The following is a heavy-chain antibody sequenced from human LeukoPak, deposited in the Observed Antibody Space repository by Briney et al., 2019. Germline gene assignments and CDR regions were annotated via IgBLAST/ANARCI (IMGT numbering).Heavy chain of an antibody. Sequence: SETLSLTCTVSGGSISSSSYYWGWIRQPPGKGLGWIGSIYYSGSTYYNPSLKSRGTISVDTSKIQFSLTLSSVTAADTAVYYCATLSDGYNFDYWGQGTLVTVSS. CDR2: IYYSGST. J-gene: IGHJ4*02. CDR3: ATLSDGYNFDY. D-gene: IGHD5-24*01. V-gene: IGHV4-39*01. CDR1: GGSISSSSYY.